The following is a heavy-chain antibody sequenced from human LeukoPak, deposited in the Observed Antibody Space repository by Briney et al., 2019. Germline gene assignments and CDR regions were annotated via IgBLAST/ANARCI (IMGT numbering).Heavy chain of an antibody. Sequence: ASVTVSCKASGYTFTSYDINRVRQAPAQGLEWIGWMNPNSGYTGNAQKFQGRVTMSRDTSISTAYMELTRLRSEDTAVYYCARVVGAIDYWGQGTLVTVSS. D-gene: IGHD1-26*01. CDR1: GYTFTSYD. CDR3: ARVVGAIDY. J-gene: IGHJ4*02. CDR2: MNPNSGYT. V-gene: IGHV1-8*01.